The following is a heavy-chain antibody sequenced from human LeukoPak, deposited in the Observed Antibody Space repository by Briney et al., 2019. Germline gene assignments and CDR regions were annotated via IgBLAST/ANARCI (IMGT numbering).Heavy chain of an antibody. J-gene: IGHJ2*01. V-gene: IGHV1-2*02. CDR3: ARGGGSGWYGRWYFDL. CDR1: GYTFTGYY. CDR2: INPNSGGT. Sequence: ASVKVSCKASGYTFTGYYMHWVRQAPGQGLEWMGWINPNSGGTNYAQKFQGRVTMTRDTSISTAYMELSRLRSDDTAVYYCARGGGSGWYGRWYFDLWGRGTLVTVSS. D-gene: IGHD6-19*01.